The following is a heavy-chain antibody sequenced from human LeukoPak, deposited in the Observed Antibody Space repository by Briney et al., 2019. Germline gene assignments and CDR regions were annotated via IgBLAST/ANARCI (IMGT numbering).Heavy chain of an antibody. V-gene: IGHV4-59*01. CDR1: GGSISSYY. Sequence: SETQSLTCTVSGGSISSYYWSWIRQPPGKGLEWIGYIYYSGSTNYNPSLKSRVTISVDTSKNQFSLKLNSLTAADTAMYYCARVGGTNYYYYGMDVWGQGTTVTVSS. CDR2: IYYSGST. CDR3: ARVGGTNYYYYGMDV. J-gene: IGHJ6*02.